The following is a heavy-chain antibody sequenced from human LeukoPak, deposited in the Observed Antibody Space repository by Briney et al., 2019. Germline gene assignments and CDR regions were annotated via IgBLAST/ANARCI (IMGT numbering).Heavy chain of an antibody. CDR1: GYTLSELS. Sequence: ASVKVSCKVSGYTLSELSIHRVRQGPGKGLEWMAGFVLEDGERIYAQKFRGRVRVTEDTSTDTAYMELSSLRSEDTAVYYCATLDLPPSTAAVASWGQGTLVTVSS. J-gene: IGHJ5*01. D-gene: IGHD6-13*01. CDR2: FVLEDGER. CDR3: ATLDLPPSTAAVAS. V-gene: IGHV1-24*01.